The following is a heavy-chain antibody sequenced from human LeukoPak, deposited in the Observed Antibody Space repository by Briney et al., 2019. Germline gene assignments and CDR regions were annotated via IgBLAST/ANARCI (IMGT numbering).Heavy chain of an antibody. CDR1: GGAISSYY. J-gene: IGHJ4*02. D-gene: IGHD1-26*01. V-gene: IGHV4-59*01. CDR3: AGGSYFTDY. CDR2: IYYSGST. Sequence: PSETLSLTCTVSGGAISSYYWSWIRQPPGKGLEWIGYIYYSGSTNYNPSLKSRVTISVDTSKNQFSLKLSSVTAADTAVYYCAGGSYFTDYWGQGTLVTVSS.